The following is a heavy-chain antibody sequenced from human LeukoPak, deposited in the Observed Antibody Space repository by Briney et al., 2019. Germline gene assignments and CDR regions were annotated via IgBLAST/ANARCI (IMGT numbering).Heavy chain of an antibody. CDR2: ITYDGSNK. CDR3: AKPGIAAPSTSPNWFDP. D-gene: IGHD6-13*01. Sequence: GRSLRLSCAASGFTFSGYGMHWVRQAPGKGLEWVAVITYDGSNKYYADSVKGRFTNSRDNSKNTLYLQMNSLRAEDTAVYYCAKPGIAAPSTSPNWFDPWGQGTLVTVSS. CDR1: GFTFSGYG. J-gene: IGHJ5*02. V-gene: IGHV3-30*18.